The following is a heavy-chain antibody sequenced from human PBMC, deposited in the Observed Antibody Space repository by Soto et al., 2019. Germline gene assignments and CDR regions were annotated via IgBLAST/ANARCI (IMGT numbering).Heavy chain of an antibody. V-gene: IGHV4-59*01. CDR1: GGSITNYY. D-gene: IGHD6-19*01. CDR3: ARGAGTVTAGGVAFDS. J-gene: IGHJ5*01. Sequence: PSETLSLTCTVSGGSITNYYWTWIRQAPGKGLGWIGDIHYSGSANNNPSLKSRLTISVDKSRNQFSLNLKSVTAADTAVYFCARGAGTVTAGGVAFDSWGQGILVTVSS. CDR2: IHYSGSA.